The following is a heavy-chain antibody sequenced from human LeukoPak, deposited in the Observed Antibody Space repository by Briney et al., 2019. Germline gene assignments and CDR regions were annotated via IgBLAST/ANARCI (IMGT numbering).Heavy chain of an antibody. CDR1: GGSISSYY. D-gene: IGHD6-19*01. V-gene: IGHV4-59*01. CDR2: IYYSGST. CDR3: ARGWRYSSGSGIVYSYDG. Sequence: PSETLPLTCTVSGGSISSYYWSWIRQPPGKGLEWIGYIYYSGSTNYNPSLKSRVTISVDTSKNQFSLKLSSVTAADTAVYYCARGWRYSSGSGIVYSYDGWGQGTLVTVSS. J-gene: IGHJ4*02.